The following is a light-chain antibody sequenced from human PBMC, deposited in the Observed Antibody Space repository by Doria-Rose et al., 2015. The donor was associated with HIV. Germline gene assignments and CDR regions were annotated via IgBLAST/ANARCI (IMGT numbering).Light chain of an antibody. CDR2: EVS. J-gene: IGKJ3*01. Sequence: EIVLTQSPLSLSVTPGQPAPISCRSSQSLVNSDGKTYLYWYLQKPGQSPQLLIYEVSNRFSGVPDRFSGSGSGTDFTLKISRVEPEDFGVYYCMQTILLPFTFGPGTTVDIE. CDR1: QSLVNSDGKTY. V-gene: IGKV2D-29*02. CDR3: MQTILLPFT.